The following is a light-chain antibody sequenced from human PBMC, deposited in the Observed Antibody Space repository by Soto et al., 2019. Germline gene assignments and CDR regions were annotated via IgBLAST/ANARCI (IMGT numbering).Light chain of an antibody. CDR1: QSISSY. J-gene: IGKJ1*01. Sequence: DIQMTQSPSSLSASVGDRVTITCRASQSISSYLNWYQQKPGKAPKLLIYAASSFQSGVPSRFSCSGSGTDFTLTISSLQPEDVATYYCQQSYSTLWTFGQGTRWIS. CDR2: AAS. CDR3: QQSYSTLWT. V-gene: IGKV1-39*01.